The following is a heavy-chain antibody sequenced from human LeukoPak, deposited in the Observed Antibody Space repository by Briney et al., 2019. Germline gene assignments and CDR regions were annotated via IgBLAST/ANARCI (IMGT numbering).Heavy chain of an antibody. D-gene: IGHD3-10*01. CDR3: AKGGDGSESYYGYYFDY. V-gene: IGHV3-23*01. J-gene: IGHJ4*02. CDR2: ISGSDGST. Sequence: GGSLRLSCAASGFTFSSYAMSWVRQAPGKGLEWVSVISGSDGSTYYSDSVRGRFTISRDSSKNTLYLQMNSLRAEETAVYYCAKGGDGSESYYGYYFDYWGQGTLVTVSS. CDR1: GFTFSSYA.